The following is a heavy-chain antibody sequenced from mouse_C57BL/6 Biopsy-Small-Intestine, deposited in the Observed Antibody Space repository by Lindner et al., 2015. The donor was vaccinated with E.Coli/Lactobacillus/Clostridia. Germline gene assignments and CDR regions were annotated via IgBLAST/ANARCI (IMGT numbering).Heavy chain of an antibody. J-gene: IGHJ3*01. Sequence: SVKVSCKASGGTFSSNTISWVRQAPGQGLEWMGRIIPIVGIANYAQEFQGRVTITAEKSTSTVYMELSSLRSEDTAVYYCARVRSGSYGPGGAFEIWGQGTMVTVSS. CDR1: GGTFSSNT. D-gene: IGHD1-1*02. CDR2: IIPIVGIA. CDR3: ARVRSGSYGPGGAFEI. V-gene: IGHV1-81*01.